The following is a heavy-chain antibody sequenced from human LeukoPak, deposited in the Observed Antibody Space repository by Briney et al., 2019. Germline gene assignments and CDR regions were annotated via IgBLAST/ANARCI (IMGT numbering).Heavy chain of an antibody. V-gene: IGHV1-18*01. CDR1: GYTFVDYG. CDR3: AKDGGPAMVTNWDYYGMDV. J-gene: IGHJ6*04. D-gene: IGHD5-18*01. Sequence: GASVKVSCKASGYTFVDYGIGWVRQAPGQGLEWMGWISGHNDDTKYAQKFQDRVTLSTGTSTTTAYMELRSLRSDDTAVYYCAKDGGPAMVTNWDYYGMDVWGKGTTVIVSS. CDR2: ISGHNDDT.